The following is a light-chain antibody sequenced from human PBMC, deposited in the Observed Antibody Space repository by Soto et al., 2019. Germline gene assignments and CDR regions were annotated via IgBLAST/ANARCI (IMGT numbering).Light chain of an antibody. CDR3: AVWDDRLSGL. V-gene: IGLV1-47*01. CDR2: RDD. CDR1: SSNVERNY. J-gene: IGLJ3*02. Sequence: QSVLTQPPSASGTPGQRVIITCSGGSSNVERNYVYWYQHLPGTAPKLLLYRDDQRPSGVPDRFSGSKSGTSASLAISGLRSEDEAAYYCAVWDDRLSGLFGGGTKLTVL.